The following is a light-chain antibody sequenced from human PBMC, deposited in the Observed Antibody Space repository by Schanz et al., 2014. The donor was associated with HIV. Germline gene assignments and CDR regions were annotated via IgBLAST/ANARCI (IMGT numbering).Light chain of an antibody. CDR2: INN. Sequence: QSVLTQPPSVSGTPGQRVTISCSGSSSNIGSNAVHWYQQLPGTAPKLLIYINNQRPSGVPVRFSGSKSATSASLAISGLQSEDEADYFCATWDDSLDGWVFGGGTKLTVL. CDR1: SSNIGSNA. CDR3: ATWDDSLDGWV. J-gene: IGLJ3*02. V-gene: IGLV1-44*01.